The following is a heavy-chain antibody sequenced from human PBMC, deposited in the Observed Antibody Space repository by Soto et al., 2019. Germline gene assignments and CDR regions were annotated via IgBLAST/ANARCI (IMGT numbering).Heavy chain of an antibody. CDR2: IIPILNTA. CDR1: GGTFSSYS. Sequence: QVHLVQSGAEVKKPGSSVRVSCKTSGGTFSSYSFTWVRLAPGQGLEWMGEIIPILNTANFAQKFQSRVTITADEPTSTVYMDLSSLSPDDTAVYYCARVDYDSTYGFYYYGLDVWGQGTTVTVSS. V-gene: IGHV1-69*01. D-gene: IGHD3-10*01. J-gene: IGHJ6*02. CDR3: ARVDYDSTYGFYYYGLDV.